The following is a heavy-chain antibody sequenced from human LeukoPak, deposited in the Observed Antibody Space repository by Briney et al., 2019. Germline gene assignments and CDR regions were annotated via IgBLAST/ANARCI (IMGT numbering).Heavy chain of an antibody. J-gene: IGHJ6*03. CDR1: GFTFDDYG. D-gene: IGHD3-10*01. V-gene: IGHV3-20*04. CDR2: INGNGGST. Sequence: GGSLRLSCAASGFTFDDYGMSWVRQAPGKGLEWVSGINGNGGSTGYGESVKGRFTISRDNTKNSLYLQMNSLRAEDTALYYCAKAGNGSGSYYVYYYYMDVWGKGTTVTISS. CDR3: AKAGNGSGSYYVYYYYMDV.